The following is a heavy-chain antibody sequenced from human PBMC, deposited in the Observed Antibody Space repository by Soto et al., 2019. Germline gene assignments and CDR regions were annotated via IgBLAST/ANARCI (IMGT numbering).Heavy chain of an antibody. CDR3: ARDMYYDFWSGYSQHDAFDI. CDR2: IYSGGST. CDR1: GFTVSSNS. D-gene: IGHD3-3*01. V-gene: IGHV3-66*01. J-gene: IGHJ3*02. Sequence: EVQLVESGGGLVQPGGSLRLSCAASGFTVSSNSMSWVRQAPGKGLEWVSVIYSGGSTYYADSVKGRFTISRDNSKNTLYLQMNSLRAEDTAVYYCARDMYYDFWSGYSQHDAFDIWGQGTMVTVSS.